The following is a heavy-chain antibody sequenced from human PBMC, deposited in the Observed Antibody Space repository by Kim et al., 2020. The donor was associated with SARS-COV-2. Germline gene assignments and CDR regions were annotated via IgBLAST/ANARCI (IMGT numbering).Heavy chain of an antibody. J-gene: IGHJ4*02. V-gene: IGHV3-30-3*01. CDR2: ISYDGSNK. CDR3: ARVLGGGYSYADY. Sequence: GGSLRLSCAASGFTFSSYAMHWVRQAPGKGLEWVAVISYDGSNKYYADSVKGRFTISRDNSKTTLYLQMNSLRAEDTAVYYCARVLGGGYSYADYWGQGTLVTVSS. D-gene: IGHD5-18*01. CDR1: GFTFSSYA.